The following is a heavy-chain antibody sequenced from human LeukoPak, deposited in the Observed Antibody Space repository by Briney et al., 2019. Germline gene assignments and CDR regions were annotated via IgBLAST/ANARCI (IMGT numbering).Heavy chain of an antibody. CDR3: ARGRKSSAWEYYFDY. CDR2: MNPNSGNT. D-gene: IGHD3-22*01. V-gene: IGHV1-8*01. J-gene: IGHJ4*02. CDR1: GYTFTSYD. Sequence: AASVKVSCKASGYTFTSYDINWVRQATGQGLEWMGWMNPNSGNTGYVQKFQGRVTMTWNTAISTAYMALSSLRSEDTAVYYCARGRKSSAWEYYFDYWGQGGLVTVSS.